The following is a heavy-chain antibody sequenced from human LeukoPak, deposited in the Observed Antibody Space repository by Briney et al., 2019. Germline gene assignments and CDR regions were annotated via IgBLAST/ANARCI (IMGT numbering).Heavy chain of an antibody. CDR2: ISPYDGET. D-gene: IGHD2-21*02. J-gene: IGHJ5*02. CDR1: GYTFAISA. V-gene: IGHV1-18*01. CDR3: ARDYCTRGGDCYKEDLFDP. Sequence: APGKLSRKASGYTFAISAISWGRHAPGQGLEWMAGISPYDGETNYAQNFEGRVTMTTETSTSTAYIELRSMSSDDTAIYYCARDYCTRGGDCYKEDLFDPWGQGTLVTVSS.